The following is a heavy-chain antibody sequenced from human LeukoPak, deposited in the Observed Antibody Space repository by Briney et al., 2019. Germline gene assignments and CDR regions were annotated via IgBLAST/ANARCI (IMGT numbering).Heavy chain of an antibody. V-gene: IGHV4-59*06. Sequence: PSETLSLTCTVSGGSISSYYWSWIRQPAGKGLEWIGYIYYSGSTYYNPSLKSRVTISVDTSKNQFSLKLSSVTAADTAVYYCARDPLAPDIVVVPAAISWGQGTLVTVSS. J-gene: IGHJ5*02. CDR3: ARDPLAPDIVVVPAAIS. CDR1: GGSISSYY. D-gene: IGHD2-2*01. CDR2: IYYSGST.